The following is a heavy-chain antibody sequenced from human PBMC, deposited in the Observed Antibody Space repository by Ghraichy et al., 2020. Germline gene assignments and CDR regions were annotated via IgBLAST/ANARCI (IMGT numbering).Heavy chain of an antibody. CDR3: AMRYYDFWSGYASFDI. Sequence: SETLSPTCTVSGGSISSSSYYWVWIRQPPGKGLEWIGTMFYSGSTSYNPSLRSRVTISVDTSKNQFSLKLSSVTAADTAVYYCAMRYYDFWSGYASFDIWGQGTMVTVSS. J-gene: IGHJ3*02. CDR2: MFYSGST. V-gene: IGHV4-39*01. CDR1: GGSISSSSYY. D-gene: IGHD3-3*01.